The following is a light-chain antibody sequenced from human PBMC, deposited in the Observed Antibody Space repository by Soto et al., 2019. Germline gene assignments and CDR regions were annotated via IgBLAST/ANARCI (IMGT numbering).Light chain of an antibody. J-gene: IGLJ7*01. V-gene: IGLV2-14*01. CDR3: TSYTFSSTWV. Sequence: QSALTQPASVSGSPGQSITISCTGTSSDVGTYNYVSWYQQHPGKAPKLMIHEVSNRPSGVSNRFSGSKSGNTASLTISGLQAEDEADYYCTSYTFSSTWVFGGGTQLTVL. CDR2: EVS. CDR1: SSDVGTYNY.